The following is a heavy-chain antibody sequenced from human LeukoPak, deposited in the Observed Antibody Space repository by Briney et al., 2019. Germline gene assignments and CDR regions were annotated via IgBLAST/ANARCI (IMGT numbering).Heavy chain of an antibody. Sequence: ASVKVSCKASGYTFTGYYMHWVRQAPGQGLEWMGWINPNSGGTNYAQKFQGRVTMTRDTSISTAYMELSRLRSDDTAVYYCARDSEGWASAYYYYYMDVWGKGTTVTVSS. CDR1: GYTFTGYY. CDR2: INPNSGGT. CDR3: ARDSEGWASAYYYYYMDV. V-gene: IGHV1-2*02. J-gene: IGHJ6*03. D-gene: IGHD3-16*01.